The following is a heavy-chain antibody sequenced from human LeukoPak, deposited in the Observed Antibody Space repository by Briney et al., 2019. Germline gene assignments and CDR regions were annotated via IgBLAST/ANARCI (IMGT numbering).Heavy chain of an antibody. J-gene: IGHJ6*02. Sequence: SETLSLTCTVSGGSISSYYWSWIRQPPGKGLEWIGYIYYSGSTNYNPSLKSRVTISVDTSKNQFSLKLSSVTAADTAVYYCARLLPSGWFHGYYYYGMDVWGQGTTVTVSS. V-gene: IGHV4-59*08. D-gene: IGHD6-19*01. CDR2: IYYSGST. CDR1: GGSISSYY. CDR3: ARLLPSGWFHGYYYYGMDV.